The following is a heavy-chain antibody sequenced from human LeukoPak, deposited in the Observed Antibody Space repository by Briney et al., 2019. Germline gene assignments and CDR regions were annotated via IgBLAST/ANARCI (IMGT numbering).Heavy chain of an antibody. V-gene: IGHV4-34*01. D-gene: IGHD3-10*01. CDR3: ARRARPYGSGTYRSSNYYFHYMDV. Sequence: SETLSLTCTVSGGSISSYYWSWIRQPPGKGLEWIGEINHNGGTKYNPSLKSRVIISVDTSKNQFSLKVNSVTAADTAVYYCARRARPYGSGTYRSSNYYFHYMDVWGKGTTVTISS. CDR2: INHNGGT. CDR1: GGSISSYY. J-gene: IGHJ6*03.